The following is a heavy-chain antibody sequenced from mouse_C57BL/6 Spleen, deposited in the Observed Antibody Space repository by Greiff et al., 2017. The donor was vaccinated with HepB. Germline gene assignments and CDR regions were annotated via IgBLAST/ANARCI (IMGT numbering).Heavy chain of an antibody. CDR1: GFTFSDFY. CDR2: SRNKANDYTT. V-gene: IGHV7-1*01. CDR3: ARDDAHYDYDGAGFAY. D-gene: IGHD2-4*01. J-gene: IGHJ3*01. Sequence: EVKLVESGGGLVQSGRSLRLSCATSGFTFSDFYMEWVRQAPGKGLEWIAASRNKANDYTTEYSASVKGRFIVSRDTSQSILYLQMNALRAEDTAIYYCARDDAHYDYDGAGFAYWGQGTLVTVSA.